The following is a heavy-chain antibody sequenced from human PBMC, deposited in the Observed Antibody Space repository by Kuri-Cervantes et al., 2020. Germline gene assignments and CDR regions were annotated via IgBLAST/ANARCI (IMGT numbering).Heavy chain of an antibody. CDR2: ISYDGSNK. CDR3: ARDLWRARDYYDSSAKGHFDY. D-gene: IGHD3-22*01. CDR1: GFTFSSYA. V-gene: IGHV3-30-3*01. J-gene: IGHJ4*02. Sequence: GGSLRLSCAASGFTFSSYAMHWVRQAPGKGLEWVAVISYDGSNKYYADSVKGRFTISRDNSKNALYLQMNSLRAEDTAVYYCARDLWRARDYYDSSAKGHFDYWGQGTLVTVSS.